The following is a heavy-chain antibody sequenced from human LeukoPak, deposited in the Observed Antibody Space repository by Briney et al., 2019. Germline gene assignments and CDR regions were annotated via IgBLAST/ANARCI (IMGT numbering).Heavy chain of an antibody. CDR1: GGSIRSTTHY. CDR3: ARVEPANWSFPNYYYGMDV. D-gene: IGHD2-2*01. CDR2: IYHSGTT. Sequence: SETLSLTCTVSGGSIRSTTHYWSWIRQPPGKGLEWIGYIYHSGTTNYNPSLRSRVTISVDTSKNQFSLKLSSVTAADTAVYYSARVEPANWSFPNYYYGMDVWGQGTTVTVSS. J-gene: IGHJ6*02. V-gene: IGHV4-61*01.